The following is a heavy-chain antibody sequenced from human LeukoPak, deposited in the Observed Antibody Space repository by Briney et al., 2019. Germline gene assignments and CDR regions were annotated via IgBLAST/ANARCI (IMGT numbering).Heavy chain of an antibody. CDR3: ARAVAARTPMNYFDY. CDR1: GGSFSGYY. V-gene: IGHV4-34*01. D-gene: IGHD6-6*01. J-gene: IGHJ4*02. Sequence: PSETLSLTCAVYGGSFSGYYWSWIRQPPGKGLEWIGEINHSGSTNYNPSLKSRVTISVDTSKNQFSLKLSSVTAADTAVYYCARAVAARTPMNYFDYWGQGTPVTVSS. CDR2: INHSGST.